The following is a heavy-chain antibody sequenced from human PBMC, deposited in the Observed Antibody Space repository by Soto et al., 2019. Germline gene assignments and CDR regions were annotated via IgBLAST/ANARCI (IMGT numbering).Heavy chain of an antibody. CDR2: ISSSSSYI. Sequence: EVQLVESGGGLVKPGGSLRLSCAASGFTFSSYSMNWVRQAPGKGLEWVSSISSSSSYIYYADSVKGRFTISRDNAKNSLYLQMNSLRAEDTAVYYCARETLEGVIAAYNWFDPWGQGTLVTVSS. V-gene: IGHV3-21*01. D-gene: IGHD3-16*02. CDR1: GFTFSSYS. CDR3: ARETLEGVIAAYNWFDP. J-gene: IGHJ5*02.